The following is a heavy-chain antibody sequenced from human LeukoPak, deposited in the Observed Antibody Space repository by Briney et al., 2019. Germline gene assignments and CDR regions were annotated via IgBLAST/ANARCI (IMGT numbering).Heavy chain of an antibody. V-gene: IGHV4-34*01. Sequence: SETLSLTCAVYGGSFSGYYWSRIRQPPGKGLEWIGEINHSGSTNYNPSLKSRVTISVDTSKNQFSLKLSSVTAADTAVYCCARGQGGIAAAGFDYWGQGTLVTVSS. CDR1: GGSFSGYY. D-gene: IGHD6-13*01. CDR2: INHSGST. J-gene: IGHJ4*02. CDR3: ARGQGGIAAAGFDY.